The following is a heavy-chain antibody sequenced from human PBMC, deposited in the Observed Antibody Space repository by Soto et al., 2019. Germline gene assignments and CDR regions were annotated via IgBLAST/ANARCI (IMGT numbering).Heavy chain of an antibody. CDR3: AGGGYYDSSDYGAGLNY. J-gene: IGHJ4*02. Sequence: SVKVSCKASGYTFTSYGISWVRQAPGQGLEWMGWISAYNGNTNYAQKLQGRVTMTTDTSTSTAYMELRSLRSDDTAVYYCAGGGYYDSSDYGAGLNYWGQGTLVTVSS. D-gene: IGHD3-22*01. V-gene: IGHV1-18*04. CDR2: ISAYNGNT. CDR1: GYTFTSYG.